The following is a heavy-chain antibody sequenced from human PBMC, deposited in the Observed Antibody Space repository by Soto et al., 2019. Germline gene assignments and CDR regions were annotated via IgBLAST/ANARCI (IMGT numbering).Heavy chain of an antibody. J-gene: IGHJ1*01. CDR1: GGTFSSYA. CDR2: IIPIFGTA. CDR3: ARGPRWNYYDSSAYSNEYFQH. Sequence: SVKVSCKASGGTFSSYAISWVRQAPGQGLEWMGGIIPIFGTANYAQKFQGRVTITADESTSTAYMELSSLRSEDTAVYYCARGPRWNYYDSSAYSNEYFQHWGQGTLVTVSS. D-gene: IGHD3-22*01. V-gene: IGHV1-69*13.